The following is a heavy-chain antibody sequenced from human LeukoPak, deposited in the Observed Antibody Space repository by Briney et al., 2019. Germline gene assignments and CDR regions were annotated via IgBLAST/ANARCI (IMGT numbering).Heavy chain of an antibody. CDR2: IIPIFGTA. V-gene: IGHV1-69*01. D-gene: IGHD6-19*01. Sequence: SVTVSCTASGGTFSSYAISWVRQAPGQGLEWMGGIIPIFGTANYAQKFQGRVTITADESTSTAYMELSSLRSEDTAVYYCASKTGYSSGWYGYYWGQGTLVTVSS. J-gene: IGHJ4*02. CDR1: GGTFSSYA. CDR3: ASKTGYSSGWYGYY.